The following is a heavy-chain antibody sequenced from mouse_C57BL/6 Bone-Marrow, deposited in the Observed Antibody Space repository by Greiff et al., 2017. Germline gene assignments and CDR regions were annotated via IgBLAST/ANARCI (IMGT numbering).Heavy chain of an antibody. CDR3: ARGYGSKVWFAY. CDR1: GYTFTDYN. J-gene: IGHJ3*01. D-gene: IGHD1-1*01. CDR2: INPNNGGT. Sequence: EVKLEESGPELVKPGASVKIPCKASGYTFTDYNMDWVKQSHGKSLEWIGDINPNNGGTIYNQKFKGKATLTVDKSSSTAYMELRSLTSEDSAVYYCARGYGSKVWFAYWGQGTLVTVSA. V-gene: IGHV1-18*01.